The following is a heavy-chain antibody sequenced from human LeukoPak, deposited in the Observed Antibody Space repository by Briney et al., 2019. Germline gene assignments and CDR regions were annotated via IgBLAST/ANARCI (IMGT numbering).Heavy chain of an antibody. CDR2: ISHSGNT. CDR3: ASSSYYDILTGYFPYYFDY. Sequence: SETLSLTCTVSGDSISSYYWNWIRQPPGKGLEWIGYISHSGNTYYNPSLKSRVTMSVDRSNNQFSLKLSSVTAADTAVYYCASSSYYDILTGYFPYYFDYWGQGTLVTVSS. CDR1: GDSISSYY. J-gene: IGHJ4*02. D-gene: IGHD3-9*01. V-gene: IGHV4-59*04.